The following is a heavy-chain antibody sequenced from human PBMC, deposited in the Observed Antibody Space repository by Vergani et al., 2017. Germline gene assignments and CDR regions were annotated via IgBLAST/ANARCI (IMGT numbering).Heavy chain of an antibody. CDR3: AKNWGGSWYPDAFDI. CDR1: GFTFSSYG. J-gene: IGHJ3*02. CDR2: ISYDGSNK. Sequence: QVQLVESGGGVVQPGRSLRLSCAASGFTFSSYGMHWVRQAPGKGLEWVAVISYDGSNKYYADSVKGRFTISGDNSKNTLYLQMNSLRAEDTAVYYCAKNWGGSWYPDAFDIWGQGTMVTVSS. V-gene: IGHV3-30*18. D-gene: IGHD6-13*01.